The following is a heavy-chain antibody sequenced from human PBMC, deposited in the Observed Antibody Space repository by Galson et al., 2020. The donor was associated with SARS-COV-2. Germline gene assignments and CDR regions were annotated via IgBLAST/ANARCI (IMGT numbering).Heavy chain of an antibody. CDR3: AKGEFYSSGWYYYFDY. CDR1: GFTFSSYG. J-gene: IGHJ4*02. V-gene: IGHV3-33*06. CDR2: IWYDGSNK. D-gene: IGHD6-19*01. Sequence: QLGESLKISCAASGFTFSSYGMHWVRQAPGKGLEWVAVIWYDGSNKYYADSVKGRFTISRDNSKNTLYLQMNSLRAEDTAVYYCAKGEFYSSGWYYYFDYWGQGTLVTVSS.